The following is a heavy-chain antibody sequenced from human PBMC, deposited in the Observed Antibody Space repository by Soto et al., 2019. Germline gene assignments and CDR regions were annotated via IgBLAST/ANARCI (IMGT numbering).Heavy chain of an antibody. Sequence: SETLSLTCTVSGGSVSSGSYYWSWIRQPPGKGLEWIGYIYYSGSTNYNPSLKSRVTISVDTSKNQFSLKLSSVTAADTAVYYCARGLGYCSGGSCGENWFDPWGQGTLVTVSS. V-gene: IGHV4-61*01. CDR2: IYYSGST. CDR3: ARGLGYCSGGSCGENWFDP. CDR1: GGSVSSGSYY. J-gene: IGHJ5*02. D-gene: IGHD2-15*01.